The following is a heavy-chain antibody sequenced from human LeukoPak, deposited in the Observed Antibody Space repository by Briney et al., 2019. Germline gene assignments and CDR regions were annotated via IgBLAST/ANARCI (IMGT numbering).Heavy chain of an antibody. Sequence: GGSLRLACAASGFTLSTYAVHWVPQAPGRGLEGVAVIPYDSTNKYFADSVTGRFTISRDNSENTLYLQMNSLRTEDTALYYCARDDYFGVLAYWGQGTLVTVSS. CDR1: GFTLSTYA. CDR2: IPYDSTNK. V-gene: IGHV3-30*04. J-gene: IGHJ4*02. D-gene: IGHD3-3*01. CDR3: ARDDYFGVLAY.